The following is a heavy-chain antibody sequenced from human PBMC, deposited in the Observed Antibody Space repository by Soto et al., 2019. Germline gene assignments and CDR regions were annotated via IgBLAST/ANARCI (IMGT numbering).Heavy chain of an antibody. J-gene: IGHJ6*02. CDR3: ARLRAAAGTVYYYGMDV. CDR1: GFTFSSYG. V-gene: IGHV3-33*01. Sequence: VQLVESGGGVVQPGRSLRLSCAASGFTFSSYGMHWVRQAPGKGLEWVAVIWYDGSNKYYADSVKGRFTISRDNSKNTLYLQMNSLRAEDTAVYYCARLRAAAGTVYYYGMDVWGQGTTVTVSS. CDR2: IWYDGSNK. D-gene: IGHD6-13*01.